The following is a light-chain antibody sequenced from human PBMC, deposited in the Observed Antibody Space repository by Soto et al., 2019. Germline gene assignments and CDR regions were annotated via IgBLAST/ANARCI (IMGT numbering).Light chain of an antibody. Sequence: DIQMTQSPSTLCSSVGDRVTITCRASQSINSWLAWYQQKPGKAPQILIYDASTLKSGVPSRFSGSGSETEFTLTISRLQPDDFATYFCHSRAFGQGTRLEIK. CDR2: DAS. V-gene: IGKV1-5*01. CDR1: QSINSW. CDR3: HSRA. J-gene: IGKJ5*01.